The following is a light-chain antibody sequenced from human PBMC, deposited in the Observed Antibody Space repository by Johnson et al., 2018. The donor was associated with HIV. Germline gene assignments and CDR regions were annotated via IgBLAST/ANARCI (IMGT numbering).Light chain of an antibody. CDR2: ENN. Sequence: QSVLTQPPSVSAAPGQMVTISCSGSSSNIGRNYVSWYQQLPGTAPKLLIYENNKRPSGIPDRFSGSKSGTSATLGITGLQTGDEADYYCGTWDSSLSALYVFGTGTKVTVL. V-gene: IGLV1-51*02. J-gene: IGLJ1*01. CDR1: SSNIGRNY. CDR3: GTWDSSLSALYV.